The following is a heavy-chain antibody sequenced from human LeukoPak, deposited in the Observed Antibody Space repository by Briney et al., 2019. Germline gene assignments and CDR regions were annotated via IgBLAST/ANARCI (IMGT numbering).Heavy chain of an antibody. CDR1: GGTFSSYA. J-gene: IGHJ4*02. CDR2: IIPTFGTA. Sequence: ASVKVSYKASGGTFSSYAISWVRQAPGQGLEWMGGIIPTFGTANYAQKFQGRVTITTDESTSTAYMELSSLRSEDTAVYYCARHGDYYDSSGYLYYFDYWGQGTLVTVSS. CDR3: ARHGDYYDSSGYLYYFDY. V-gene: IGHV1-69*05. D-gene: IGHD3-22*01.